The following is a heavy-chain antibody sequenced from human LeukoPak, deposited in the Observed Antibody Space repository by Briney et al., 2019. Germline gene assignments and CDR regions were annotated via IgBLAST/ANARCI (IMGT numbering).Heavy chain of an antibody. D-gene: IGHD6-19*01. J-gene: IGHJ4*02. V-gene: IGHV1-69*01. CDR2: IIPIFGTA. Sequence: GSSVKVSCKASGGTFSSYAISWVRQAPGQGLEWMGGIIPIFGTANYAQKFQGRVTITADESTSTAYMELSSLRAEDTAVYYCAKQSAVAGYFDYWGQGTLVTVSS. CDR1: GGTFSSYA. CDR3: AKQSAVAGYFDY.